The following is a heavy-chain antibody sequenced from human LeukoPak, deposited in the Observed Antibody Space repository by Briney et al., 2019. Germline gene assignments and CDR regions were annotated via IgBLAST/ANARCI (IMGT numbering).Heavy chain of an antibody. CDR1: GFTFSSYA. Sequence: GSSLRLSCAASGFTFSSYAMHWVRQAPGQGLEWVAVISYDGSNKYYADYVKGRFTISRDNSKNTLYLQMNSLRAEDTAVYYCARDQIAAALFDYWGQGTLVTVSS. CDR3: ARDQIAAALFDY. J-gene: IGHJ4*02. V-gene: IGHV3-30*04. CDR2: ISYDGSNK. D-gene: IGHD6-13*01.